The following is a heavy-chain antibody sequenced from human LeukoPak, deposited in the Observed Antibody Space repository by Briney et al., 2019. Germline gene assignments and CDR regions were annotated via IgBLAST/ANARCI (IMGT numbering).Heavy chain of an antibody. CDR2: IYTSGST. D-gene: IGHD3-9*01. Sequence: SETLSLTCTVSGVSISSSSYYWGWIRQPAGKGLEWIGRIYTSGSTNYNPSLKSRVTMSVDTSKNQFSLKLSSVTAADTAVYYCARDRAPHYDILTGYDPYEPLFDYWGQGTLVTVSS. J-gene: IGHJ4*02. CDR1: GVSISSSSYY. V-gene: IGHV4-61*02. CDR3: ARDRAPHYDILTGYDPYEPLFDY.